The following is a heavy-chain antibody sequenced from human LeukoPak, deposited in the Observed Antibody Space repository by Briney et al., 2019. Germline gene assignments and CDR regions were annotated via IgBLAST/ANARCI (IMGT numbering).Heavy chain of an antibody. CDR2: IIPIFGTA. V-gene: IGHV1-69*05. Sequence: GSSVKVSCKAPGGTFSSYAISWVRQAPGQGLEWMGGIIPIFGTANYAQKFQGRVTITTDESTSTAYMELSSLRSEDTAVYYFARTGHHPHYYRDVWAKGPTVPVSS. D-gene: IGHD1-14*01. CDR1: GGTFSSYA. J-gene: IGHJ6*03. CDR3: ARTGHHPHYYRDV.